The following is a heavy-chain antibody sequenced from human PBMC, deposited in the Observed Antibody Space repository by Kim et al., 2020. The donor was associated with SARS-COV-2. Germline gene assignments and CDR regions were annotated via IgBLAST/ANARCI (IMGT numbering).Heavy chain of an antibody. V-gene: IGHV3-33*01. D-gene: IGHD3-22*01. CDR1: GFTFSSYG. Sequence: GGSLRLSCAASGFTFSSYGMHWVRQAPGKGLEWVAVIWYDGSNKYYADSVKGRFTISRDNSKNTLYLQMNSLRAEDTAVYYCSSTRRKQRPRRLYYYDSSGSTCYYYGMDVWGQGTTVTVSS. CDR2: IWYDGSNK. J-gene: IGHJ6*02. CDR3: SSTRRKQRPRRLYYYDSSGSTCYYYGMDV.